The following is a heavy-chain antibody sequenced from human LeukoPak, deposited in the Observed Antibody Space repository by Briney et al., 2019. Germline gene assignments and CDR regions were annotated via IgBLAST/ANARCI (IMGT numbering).Heavy chain of an antibody. CDR2: ISYDGSKK. D-gene: IGHD3-22*01. V-gene: IGHV3-30*03. CDR1: GFTFSNYG. Sequence: GSLLLSCAASGFTFSNYGMHWVRQAPGKGLEWAAFISYDGSKKYYADSVKGRFTISRDNSKNTLYLQMNSLRTDDTAVYYCARVISGYYCDHWGQGTLVTVSS. J-gene: IGHJ4*02. CDR3: ARVISGYYCDH.